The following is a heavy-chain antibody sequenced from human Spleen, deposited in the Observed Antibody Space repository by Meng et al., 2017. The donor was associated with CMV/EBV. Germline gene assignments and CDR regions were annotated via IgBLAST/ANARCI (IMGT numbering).Heavy chain of an antibody. CDR2: VRYDGTNE. V-gene: IGHV3-30*02. D-gene: IGHD3-10*01. J-gene: IGHJ6*02. Sequence: GGSLRLSCAASGFTFSSFGMHWVRQAPGKGLEWVAFVRYDGTNEYYGNSVKGRFTISRDNSKNTLYLQMSSLSAEDTAVDYCAKDLGMYYSDSGTYYNGMDVWGQGTTVTVSS. CDR1: GFTFSSFG. CDR3: AKDLGMYYSDSGTYYNGMDV.